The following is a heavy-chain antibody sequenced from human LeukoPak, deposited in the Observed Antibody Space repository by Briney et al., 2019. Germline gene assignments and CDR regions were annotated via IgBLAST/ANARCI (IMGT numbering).Heavy chain of an antibody. Sequence: PGGSLRLSCVASAFSVSSNCMTWVRQAPGGGLEWVSVIYSDGCSYYSGSVKGRFTISRDSSKNTLYLQMNNLRAEDTAVYYCARERIYFGSGGDLRGARLFYYYGMDVWGQGTTVTVSS. J-gene: IGHJ6*02. CDR3: ARERIYFGSGGDLRGARLFYYYGMDV. CDR1: AFSVSSNC. V-gene: IGHV3-53*01. D-gene: IGHD3-10*01. CDR2: IYSDGCS.